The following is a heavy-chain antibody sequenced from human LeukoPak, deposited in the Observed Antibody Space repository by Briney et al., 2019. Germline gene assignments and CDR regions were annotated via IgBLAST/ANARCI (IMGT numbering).Heavy chain of an antibody. J-gene: IGHJ3*02. Sequence: PGGSLRLSCAASGFTFSSYSMNWVRQAPGKGLEWVSSISSSSSYIYYADSVKGRFTISRDNAKNSLYLQMNSLRAEDTAVYYCARDIGSGCSGGSCTRGAFDIWGQGTMVTVSS. V-gene: IGHV3-21*01. D-gene: IGHD2-15*01. CDR3: ARDIGSGCSGGSCTRGAFDI. CDR2: ISSSSSYI. CDR1: GFTFSSYS.